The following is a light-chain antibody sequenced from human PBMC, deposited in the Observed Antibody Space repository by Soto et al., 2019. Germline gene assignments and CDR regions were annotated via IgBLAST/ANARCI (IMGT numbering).Light chain of an antibody. CDR2: KAS. CDR3: QQYSSYPLT. CDR1: QSIFSW. J-gene: IGKJ4*01. Sequence: DIQMTQSPSTLSASVGDRVTITCRASQSIFSWLVWYQQKPGKAPKLLTYKASSLESGVPSRFSGSESGTEFTLTINSLQPDDFATYYCQQYSSYPLTFGGGTKVDIK. V-gene: IGKV1-5*03.